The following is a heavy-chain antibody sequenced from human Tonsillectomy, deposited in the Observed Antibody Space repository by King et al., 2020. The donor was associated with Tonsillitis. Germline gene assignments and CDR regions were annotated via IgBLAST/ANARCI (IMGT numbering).Heavy chain of an antibody. CDR1: GFTFDDYA. D-gene: IGHD1-26*01. CDR2: ISWSSGSI. V-gene: IGHV3-9*01. J-gene: IGHJ4*02. Sequence: VQLVESGGGLVQPGRSLRLSCAASGFTFDDYAMHWVRQAPGKGLEWVSGISWSSGSIDYADSVKGRFTISRDNAKNSLYLQMNSLRAEDTALYYCAKDYSGSYRIPYYVDYWGQGTLVTVSS. CDR3: AKDYSGSYRIPYYVDY.